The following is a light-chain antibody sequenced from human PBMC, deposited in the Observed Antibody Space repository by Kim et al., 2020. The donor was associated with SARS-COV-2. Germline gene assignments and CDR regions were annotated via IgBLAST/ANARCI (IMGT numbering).Light chain of an antibody. CDR2: GAS. V-gene: IGKV3-15*01. CDR3: QQYNNWPRT. J-gene: IGKJ1*01. Sequence: EIVMRQSPATLSVSPGERATLSGRASQSVSSNLAWYQQKPGQAPRLLIYGASTRATVIPARCSGSGSGTEFTLTISSLQSEDFAVYYYQQYNNWPRTFGQGTKVDIK. CDR1: QSVSSN.